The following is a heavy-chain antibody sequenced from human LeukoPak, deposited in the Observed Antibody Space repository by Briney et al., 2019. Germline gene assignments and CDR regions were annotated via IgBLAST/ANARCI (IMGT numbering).Heavy chain of an antibody. Sequence: SETLSLTCAVSGYSISSGYYWGWIRQPPGKGLEWIGSIYHSASTYYNPSLKSRVTISVDTSKNQFSLKLSSVTAADTAVYSFARQQGPAANYYHYPDGWGKGTTVNVPS. J-gene: IGHJ6*03. V-gene: IGHV4-38-2*01. D-gene: IGHD2-2*01. CDR2: IYHSAST. CDR3: ARQQGPAANYYHYPDG. CDR1: GYSISSGYY.